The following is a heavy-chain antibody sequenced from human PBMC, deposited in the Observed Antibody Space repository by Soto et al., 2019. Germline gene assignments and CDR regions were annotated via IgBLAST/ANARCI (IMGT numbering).Heavy chain of an antibody. V-gene: IGHV3-30*18. J-gene: IGHJ4*02. CDR3: AKDQGSIGFFDY. D-gene: IGHD6-19*01. CDR1: GFFLSNYG. Sequence: QVQMVESGGGVVQPGGSLTPSWAASGFFLSNYGWTWDRRAPGKGLDWLATISYDGNNPYYADAVKGRFTLSRDNSKNTLYLQMNSLRPDDAAVFYCAKDQGSIGFFDYWGQGTLVTVSS. CDR2: ISYDGNNP.